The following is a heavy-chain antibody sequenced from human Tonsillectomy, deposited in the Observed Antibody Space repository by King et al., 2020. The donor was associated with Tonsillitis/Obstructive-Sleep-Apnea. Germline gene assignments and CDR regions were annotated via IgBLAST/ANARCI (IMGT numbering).Heavy chain of an antibody. CDR1: GFTFSDYG. CDR3: AKDVGGNSRFDF. V-gene: IGHV3-23*04. D-gene: IGHD4-23*01. CDR2: VSGGGSNT. J-gene: IGHJ4*02. Sequence: VQLVESGGGLIQPGGSLRLSCAASGFTFSDYGMSWVRQAPGKGLEWVSTVSGGGSNTHYADSVKGRFTISRDNSKNTLYLQMNSLRAEDTAVYYCAKDVGGNSRFDFWGQGALVTVSS.